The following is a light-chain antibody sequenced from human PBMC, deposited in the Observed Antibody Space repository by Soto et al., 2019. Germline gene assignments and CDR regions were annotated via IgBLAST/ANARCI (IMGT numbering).Light chain of an antibody. CDR3: QQSFSSPPWT. CDR1: QNIKTY. Sequence: IHMTQSPSSLSASVLDIVTITCRSSQNIKTYLNWYQQKPGKAPNLLIYAASSLHSGVPSRFSGSGSGTDFTLTISSLQPEDFATYYCQQSFSSPPWTFGQGTKVDIK. V-gene: IGKV1-39*01. CDR2: AAS. J-gene: IGKJ1*01.